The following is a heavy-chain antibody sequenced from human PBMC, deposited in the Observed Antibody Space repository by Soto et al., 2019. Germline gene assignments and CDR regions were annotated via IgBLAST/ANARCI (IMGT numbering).Heavy chain of an antibody. J-gene: IGHJ2*01. D-gene: IGHD3-9*01. V-gene: IGHV4-34*01. CDR3: ARESHDILTGPHWFWYFDL. CDR2: INDRGSI. CDR1: GVSFSGYY. Sequence: QVQLQQWGAGPLRPLETLSLTCGVSGVSFSGYYWAWIRQSPGKGLEWIGEINDRGSINYNPSLKSRVSISVDTSKNNYSLNLRSVTAADTAVYYCARESHDILTGPHWFWYFDLWGRGTLVTVSS.